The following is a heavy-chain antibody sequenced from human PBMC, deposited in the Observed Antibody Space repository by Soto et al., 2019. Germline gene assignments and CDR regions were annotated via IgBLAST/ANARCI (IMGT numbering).Heavy chain of an antibody. CDR3: ANTDSSGYYLNY. Sequence: QVQLVESEGGVVQPGRSLRLSCAASGFTFSSYGMHWVRQAPGKGLEWVAVISYDGSNKYYADSVKGRFIISRDNSKNTLYVQMNSLRAEDTAVYYCANTDSSGYYLNYWGQGTLVTVSS. CDR1: GFTFSSYG. D-gene: IGHD3-22*01. V-gene: IGHV3-30*18. J-gene: IGHJ4*02. CDR2: ISYDGSNK.